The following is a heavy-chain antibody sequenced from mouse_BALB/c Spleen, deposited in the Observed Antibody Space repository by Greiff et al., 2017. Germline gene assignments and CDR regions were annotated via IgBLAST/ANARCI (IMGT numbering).Heavy chain of an antibody. Sequence: EVQLVESGGGLVQPGGSLRLSCATSGFTFTDYYMSWVRQPPGKALEWLGFIRNKANGYTTEYSASVKGRFTISRDNSQSILYLQMNTLRAEDSATYYCARDVRGNAMDYWGQGTSVTVSS. J-gene: IGHJ4*01. CDR2: IRNKANGYTT. V-gene: IGHV7-3*02. CDR3: ARDVRGNAMDY. CDR1: GFTFTDYY.